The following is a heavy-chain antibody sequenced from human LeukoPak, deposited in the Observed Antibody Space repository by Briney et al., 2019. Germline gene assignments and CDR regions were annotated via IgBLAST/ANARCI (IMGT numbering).Heavy chain of an antibody. CDR1: GFTFSSYA. CDR2: ISGSGGST. CDR3: AKDSNMYYDILTGYSGADFDY. V-gene: IGHV3-23*01. J-gene: IGHJ4*02. D-gene: IGHD3-9*01. Sequence: GGSLRLSCAASGFTFSSYAMSWVRQAPGKGLEWVSAISGSGGSTYYADSVKGRFTISRDNSKNTLYLQMNSPRAEDTAVYYCAKDSNMYYDILTGYSGADFDYWGQGTLVTVSS.